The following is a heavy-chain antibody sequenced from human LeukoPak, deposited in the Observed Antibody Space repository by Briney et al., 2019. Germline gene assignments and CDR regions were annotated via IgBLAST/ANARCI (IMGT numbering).Heavy chain of an antibody. CDR3: ARGPNYCSSTSCYLRGMDV. J-gene: IGHJ6*02. V-gene: IGHV1-18*01. CDR1: GYTLTSYG. Sequence: ASVKVSCKASGYTLTSYGISWVRQAPGQGLEWMGWISAYNGNTNYAQKLQGRVTMTTDTSTSTAYMELRSLRSDDTAVYYCARGPNYCSSTSCYLRGMDVWGQGTTVTVSS. CDR2: ISAYNGNT. D-gene: IGHD2-2*01.